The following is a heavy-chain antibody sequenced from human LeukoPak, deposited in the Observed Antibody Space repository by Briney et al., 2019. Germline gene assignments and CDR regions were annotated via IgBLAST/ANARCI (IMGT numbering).Heavy chain of an antibody. CDR1: GGTFSSYA. Sequence: SVKVSCKASGGTFSSYAMSWVRQAPGQGLEWMGGIIPIFGTANYAQKFQGRVTITADESTSTAYMELSSLRSEDTAVYYCARDSRYNWSDGWFDPWGQGTLVTVSS. CDR2: IIPIFGTA. J-gene: IGHJ5*02. V-gene: IGHV1-69*01. CDR3: ARDSRYNWSDGWFDP. D-gene: IGHD1-1*01.